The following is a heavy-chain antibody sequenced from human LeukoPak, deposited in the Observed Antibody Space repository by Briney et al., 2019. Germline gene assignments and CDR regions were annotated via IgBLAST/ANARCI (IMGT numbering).Heavy chain of an antibody. J-gene: IGHJ6*03. D-gene: IGHD6-13*01. CDR3: ARYGRYSSSYYYYYMDV. CDR2: IYYSGST. V-gene: IGHV4-59*01. CDR1: GGSISSYY. Sequence: SETLSLTCTVSGGSISSYYWSWIRQPPGKGLEWIGYIYYSGSTNYNPSLKSRVTISVDTSKNQFSLRLSSVTAADTAVYYCARYGRYSSSYYYYYMDVWGKGTTVTVSS.